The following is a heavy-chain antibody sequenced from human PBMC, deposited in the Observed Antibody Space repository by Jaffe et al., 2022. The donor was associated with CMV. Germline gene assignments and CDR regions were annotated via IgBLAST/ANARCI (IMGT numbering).Heavy chain of an antibody. D-gene: IGHD2-15*01. CDR2: IYYSGST. CDR1: GGSISSSSYY. V-gene: IGHV4-39*01. CDR3: ANQVVVAATPGLLDWFDP. Sequence: QLQLQESGPGLVKPSETLSLTCTVSGGSISSSSYYWGWIRQPPGKGLEWIGSIYYSGSTYYNPSLKSRVTISVDTSKNQFSLKLSSVTAADTAVYYCANQVVVAATPGLLDWFDPWGQGTLVTVSS. J-gene: IGHJ5*02.